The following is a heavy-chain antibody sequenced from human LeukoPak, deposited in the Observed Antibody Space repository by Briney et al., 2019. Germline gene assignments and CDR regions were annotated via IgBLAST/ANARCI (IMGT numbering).Heavy chain of an antibody. CDR3: VRIGIQGFDY. Sequence: GGSLGLSCAASGFTFSSYWMYWVRQPPEKGLLWVSRINSDGSSTIYADSVKGRFTISRDNAKNTLYLQMNSLRAEDTAVYYCVRIGIQGFDYWGQGTLVTVSS. J-gene: IGHJ4*02. V-gene: IGHV3-74*01. D-gene: IGHD1-14*01. CDR2: INSDGSST. CDR1: GFTFSSYW.